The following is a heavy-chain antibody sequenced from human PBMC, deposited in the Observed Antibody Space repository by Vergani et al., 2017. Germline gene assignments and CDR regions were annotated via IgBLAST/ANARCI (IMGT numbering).Heavy chain of an antibody. J-gene: IGHJ6*03. CDR1: GFTFSSYW. CDR3: ASGAAAAPRMYYMDV. Sequence: EVQLVESGGGLVQPGGSLRLSCAASGFTFSSYWMHWVRQAPGKGLEWVSSISSSSSYIYYADSVKGRFTISRDNAKNSLYLQMNSLRAEDTAVYYCASGAAAAPRMYYMDVWGKGTTVTVSS. V-gene: IGHV3-21*01. CDR2: ISSSSSYI. D-gene: IGHD6-13*01.